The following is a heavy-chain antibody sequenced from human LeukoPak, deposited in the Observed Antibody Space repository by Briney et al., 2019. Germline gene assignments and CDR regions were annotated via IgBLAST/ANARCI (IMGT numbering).Heavy chain of an antibody. CDR2: ISSSSKWM. V-gene: IGHV3-21*01. Sequence: KSGGFLRLSCVASEFTFSSYNKNWVRLAPGKGLEWVASISSSSKWMYYTDSVKGRFTISRDNAKNSLYLQMNSLRAEDTAVYYCARPAVQRSKERWLQLYYFDYWGQGTLVTVSS. D-gene: IGHD5-24*01. CDR3: ARPAVQRSKERWLQLYYFDY. J-gene: IGHJ4*02. CDR1: EFTFSSYN.